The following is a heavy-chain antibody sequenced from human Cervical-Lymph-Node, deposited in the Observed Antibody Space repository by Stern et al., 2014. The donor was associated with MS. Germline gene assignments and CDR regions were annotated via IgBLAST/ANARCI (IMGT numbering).Heavy chain of an antibody. CDR2: IIPIFGTA. V-gene: IGHV1-69*01. CDR1: GGTFSSYA. D-gene: IGHD2-15*01. J-gene: IGHJ6*02. Sequence: VQLVESGAEVKKPGSSVKVSCKASGGTFSSYAISWVRQAPGQGLEWMGGIIPIFGTANYAQKFQGRVTITADESTSTAYMELSSLRSEDTAVYYCARGRYCSGGSCYYYYGMDVWGQGTTVTVSS. CDR3: ARGRYCSGGSCYYYYGMDV.